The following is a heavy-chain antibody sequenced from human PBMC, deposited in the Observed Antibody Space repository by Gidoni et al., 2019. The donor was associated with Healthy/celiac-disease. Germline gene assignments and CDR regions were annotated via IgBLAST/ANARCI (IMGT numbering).Heavy chain of an antibody. CDR3: ARDDFWSGYRVPFDY. V-gene: IGHV3-21*01. CDR1: GFTFSSYS. D-gene: IGHD3-3*01. Sequence: EVQLVESGGGLVKPGGSLRLSCAASGFTFSSYSMNWVRQAPGKGLEWVSSISSSSSYIYYADSVKGRFTISRDNAKNSLYLQMNSLRAEDTAVYYCARDDFWSGYRVPFDYWGQGTLVTVSS. J-gene: IGHJ4*02. CDR2: ISSSSSYI.